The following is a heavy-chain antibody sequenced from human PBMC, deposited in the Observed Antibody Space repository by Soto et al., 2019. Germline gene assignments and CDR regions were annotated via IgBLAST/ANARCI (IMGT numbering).Heavy chain of an antibody. Sequence: QLVESGGGLVQPGGSLRLSCAASGFTFSSYWMHWVRQVPGKGLEWLSRISRDGTTTGCADSVKGRCTVSRDNAKNTLYLQVNSLRVEDTAVYYCVRDRSILTLFDLWGQGTLVTVSS. J-gene: IGHJ4*02. D-gene: IGHD3-16*01. CDR3: VRDRSILTLFDL. V-gene: IGHV3-74*01. CDR2: ISRDGTTT. CDR1: GFTFSSYW.